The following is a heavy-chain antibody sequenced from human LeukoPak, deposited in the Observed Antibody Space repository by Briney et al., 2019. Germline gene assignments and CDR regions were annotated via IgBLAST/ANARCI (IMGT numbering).Heavy chain of an antibody. V-gene: IGHV1-2*02. CDR1: GYTFTGCY. J-gene: IGHJ4*02. Sequence: VKVSCKASGYTFTGCYMHWVRQAPGQGLEWMGWINPNSGGTNYAQKFQGRVTMTRDTSISTAYMELSRLRSDDTAVYYCARGASGDYYDSSGYTLFDYWGQGTLVTVSS. CDR3: ARGASGDYYDSSGYTLFDY. D-gene: IGHD3-22*01. CDR2: INPNSGGT.